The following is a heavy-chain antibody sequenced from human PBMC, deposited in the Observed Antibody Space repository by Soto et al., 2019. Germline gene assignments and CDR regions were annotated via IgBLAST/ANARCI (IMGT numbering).Heavy chain of an antibody. CDR3: ARDLDRYCSVTSCHAMDV. V-gene: IGHV4-4*02. J-gene: IGHJ6*02. D-gene: IGHD2-15*01. CDR1: GGSIRSTNW. CDR2: VYHNGTS. Sequence: PSETLSLTCVVSGGSIRSTNWWAWVRQTPGKGLEWIGEVYHNGTSNYNPSLKGRATISVDRSKDQVSLRLNSVIDADTAVYYCARDLDRYCSVTSCHAMDVWGQGTPVTASS.